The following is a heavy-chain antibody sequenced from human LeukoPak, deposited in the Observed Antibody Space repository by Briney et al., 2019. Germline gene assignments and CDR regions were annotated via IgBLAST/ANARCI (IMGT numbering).Heavy chain of an antibody. D-gene: IGHD5-12*01. CDR3: TRGARGDWFDP. CDR1: GGSFSGYY. V-gene: IGHV4-59*01. CDR2: ISYTGSG. J-gene: IGHJ5*02. Sequence: SETLSLTCAVYGGSFSGYYWSWIRQPPGKGLEWIGCISYTGSGNYNPSLKSRVTISLDTSKNHFSLKLSSVTAADTAVYYCTRGARGDWFDPWGQGTLSPSPQ.